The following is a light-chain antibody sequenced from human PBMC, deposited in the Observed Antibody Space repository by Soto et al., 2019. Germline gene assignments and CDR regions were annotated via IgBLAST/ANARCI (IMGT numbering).Light chain of an antibody. CDR1: SSDVGGYNY. CDR3: SSYTSSSTLYV. CDR2: DVS. J-gene: IGLJ1*01. Sequence: QSALTQPASVSGSPGQSITIPCTGTSSDVGGYNYVSWYQQHPGKAPKLMIYDVSNRPSGVSNRFSGSNSGNTASLTISGLQAEDDADYYCSSYTSSSTLYVFGTGTKVTVL. V-gene: IGLV2-14*01.